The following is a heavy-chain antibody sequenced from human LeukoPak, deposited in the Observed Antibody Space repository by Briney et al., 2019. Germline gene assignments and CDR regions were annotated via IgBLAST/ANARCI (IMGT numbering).Heavy chain of an antibody. CDR1: GFIFSSYG. CDR3: ARVSPRSDFDI. V-gene: IGHV3-72*01. Sequence: TGGSLRLSCAASGFIFSSYGMHWVRQAPGKGLEWVGRIRNKANSYTTEYAASVKGRFTISRDDSKTSLNLQMNSLKTEDTAVYYCARVSPRSDFDIWGQGTMVTVSS. J-gene: IGHJ3*02. CDR2: IRNKANSYTT.